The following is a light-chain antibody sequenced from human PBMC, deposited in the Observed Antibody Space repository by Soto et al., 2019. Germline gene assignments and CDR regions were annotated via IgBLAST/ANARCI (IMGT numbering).Light chain of an antibody. CDR3: SSYTSNSTPDV. Sequence: QSALTQPASVSGSPGQSITISCTGTSSDVGGYNYVSWYQQHPGKAPKLMIYEVSNRPSGVSNRFSGSKSGNTASLTISGRQDAEEDDYYCSSYTSNSTPDVFGTGTKLTVL. CDR2: EVS. V-gene: IGLV2-14*01. CDR1: SSDVGGYNY. J-gene: IGLJ1*01.